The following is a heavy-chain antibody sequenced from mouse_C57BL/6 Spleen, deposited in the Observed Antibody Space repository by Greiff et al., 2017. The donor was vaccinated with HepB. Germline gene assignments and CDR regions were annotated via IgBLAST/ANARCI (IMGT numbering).Heavy chain of an antibody. Sequence: QVQLQQSGPELVKPGASVKISCKASGYSFTSYYIHWVKQRPGQGLEWIGWIYPGSGNTKYNEKFKGKATLTADTSSSTAYMQLSSLTSEDSAVYYCAREDYYGSSHGYFDVWGTGTTVTVSS. V-gene: IGHV1-66*01. CDR2: IYPGSGNT. J-gene: IGHJ1*03. CDR1: GYSFTSYY. D-gene: IGHD1-1*01. CDR3: AREDYYGSSHGYFDV.